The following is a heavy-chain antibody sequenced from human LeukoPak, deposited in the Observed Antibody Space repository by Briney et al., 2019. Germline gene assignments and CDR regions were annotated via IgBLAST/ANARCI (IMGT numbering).Heavy chain of an antibody. Sequence: GGSLRLSCEASGFTFTNAWMNWVRQAPGKGLEWVAVISHDGGNTYYADSVKGRFTISRDNSKNTLYLQMNSLRAEDTAVYYCAKSYYDSTGYRGDFDYWGQGTLVTVSS. CDR1: GFTFTNAW. D-gene: IGHD3-22*01. V-gene: IGHV3-30*18. CDR2: ISHDGGNT. J-gene: IGHJ4*02. CDR3: AKSYYDSTGYRGDFDY.